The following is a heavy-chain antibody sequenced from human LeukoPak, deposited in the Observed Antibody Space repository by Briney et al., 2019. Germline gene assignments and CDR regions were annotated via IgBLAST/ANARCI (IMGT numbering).Heavy chain of an antibody. CDR2: IYPGDSNT. V-gene: IGHV5-51*01. J-gene: IGHJ4*02. CDR1: GYTFTNYW. D-gene: IGHD5-24*01. CDR3: ASSRDGYNFDY. Sequence: GESLKISCKGSGYTFTNYWIGWVRQLPGKGLEWMGIIYPGDSNTRYSPSFQGQVTISADKSISTAYLQWSSLKASDTAMYYCASSRDGYNFDYWGQGTLVTVSS.